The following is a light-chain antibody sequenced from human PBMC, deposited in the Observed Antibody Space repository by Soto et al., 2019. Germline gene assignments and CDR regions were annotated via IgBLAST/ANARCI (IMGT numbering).Light chain of an antibody. V-gene: IGKV3-20*01. CDR3: QQYGSSCT. CDR2: GAS. Sequence: EIVLTQSPGTLSLSPGERATLSCRASQSVSSSFFAWYQQKPGQAPRLLIYGASSRATGIPDRFSGSGSGTDFTLTISRLEPEDFAVYYCQQYGSSCTFGPGTKVDIK. CDR1: QSVSSSF. J-gene: IGKJ3*01.